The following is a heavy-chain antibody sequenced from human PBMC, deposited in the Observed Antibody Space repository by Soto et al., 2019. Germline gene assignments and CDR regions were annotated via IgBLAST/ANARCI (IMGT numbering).Heavy chain of an antibody. Sequence: ASVKVSCKASGYTFTSYGISWVRQAPGQGLEWMGWISAYNGNTNYAQKLQGRVTMTTDTSTRTAYMELRSLRSEDTAVYYCARWCSSTSCFNDYYGMDFWGQGSTVTVSS. CDR2: ISAYNGNT. V-gene: IGHV1-18*01. D-gene: IGHD2-2*01. J-gene: IGHJ6*02. CDR3: ARWCSSTSCFNDYYGMDF. CDR1: GYTFTSYG.